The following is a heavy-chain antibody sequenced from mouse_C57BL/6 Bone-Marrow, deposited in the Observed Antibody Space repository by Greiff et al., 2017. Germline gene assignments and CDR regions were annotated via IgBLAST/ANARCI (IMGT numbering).Heavy chain of an antibody. CDR3: ARDGYHWYFDV. CDR2: IDPSDSYT. Sequence: QVQLQQPGAELVKPGASVKLSCKASGYTFTSYWMQWVKQRPGQGLEWIGEIDPSDSYTNYNQKFKGKATLAVDTSSSTAYMQLSSLTSGDSAVYYCARDGYHWYFDVWGTGTTVTVSS. J-gene: IGHJ1*03. D-gene: IGHD2-3*01. CDR1: GYTFTSYW. V-gene: IGHV1-50*01.